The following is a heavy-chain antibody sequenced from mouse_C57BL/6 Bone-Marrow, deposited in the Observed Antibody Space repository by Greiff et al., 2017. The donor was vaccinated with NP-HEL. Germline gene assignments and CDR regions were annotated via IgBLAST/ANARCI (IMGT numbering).Heavy chain of an antibody. CDR3: ARRGDYDVGFAY. CDR2: INPNYGTT. J-gene: IGHJ3*01. V-gene: IGHV1-39*01. Sequence: VQLKESGPELVKPGASVKISCKASGYSFTDYNMNWVKQSNGKSLEWIGVINPNYGTTSYNQKFKGTATLTVDQSSSTADMQLNSLKSEDSAVYYWARRGDYDVGFAYWGQGTLVTVSA. D-gene: IGHD2-4*01. CDR1: GYSFTDYN.